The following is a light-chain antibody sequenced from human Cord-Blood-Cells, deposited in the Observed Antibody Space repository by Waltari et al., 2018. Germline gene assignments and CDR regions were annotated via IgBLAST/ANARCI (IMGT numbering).Light chain of an antibody. CDR3: QQYNSYSRT. CDR1: QSISSW. CDR2: DAS. V-gene: IGKV1-5*01. Sequence: DIHMTQSSSTMSASVGVTVHIPCRASQSISSWLAWYQQKPGNAPKLLIYDASSLESGVPSRFSGSGSGTEFTLTISSLQPDDFATYYCQQYNSYSRTFGQGTKVEIK. J-gene: IGKJ1*01.